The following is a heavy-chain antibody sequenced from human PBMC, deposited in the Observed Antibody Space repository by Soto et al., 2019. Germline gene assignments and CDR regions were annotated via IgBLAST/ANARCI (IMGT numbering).Heavy chain of an antibody. Sequence: SETLSLTCTVSGGSISSYYWSWIRQPPGKGLEWIGYIYYSGSTNYNPSLKSRVTISVDTSKNQFSLKLSSVTAADTAVYYCARVVWDSSSSFWPDPWGQGTLVTVSS. CDR2: IYYSGST. CDR1: GGSISSYY. CDR3: ARVVWDSSSSFWPDP. J-gene: IGHJ5*02. V-gene: IGHV4-59*01. D-gene: IGHD6-6*01.